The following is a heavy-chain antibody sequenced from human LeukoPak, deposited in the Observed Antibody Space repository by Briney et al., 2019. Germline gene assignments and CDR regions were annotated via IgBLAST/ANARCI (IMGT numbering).Heavy chain of an antibody. J-gene: IGHJ6*02. CDR3: ARDKGERWLAEYYYYGMDV. CDR1: GGSISSYY. Sequence: SETLSLTCTVSGGSISSYYWSWLRQPPGKGLEWIGYIYYSRSTNYNPSLKSRVTISVDTSKNQFSLKLSSVTAADTAVYYCARDKGERWLAEYYYYGMDVWGQGTTVTVSS. CDR2: IYYSRST. V-gene: IGHV4-59*01. D-gene: IGHD6-19*01.